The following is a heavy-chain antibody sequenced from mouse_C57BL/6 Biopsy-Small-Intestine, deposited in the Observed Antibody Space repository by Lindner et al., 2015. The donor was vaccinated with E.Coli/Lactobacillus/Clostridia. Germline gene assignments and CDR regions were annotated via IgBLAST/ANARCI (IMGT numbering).Heavy chain of an antibody. D-gene: IGHD2-3*01. Sequence: SVKVSCKAFGGTFSSYSISWVRQAPGQGLEWMGRIIPVLGISNYAQKFQGGVTITADKFTSTAYMELSSLTSEDTAVYYCARALHEFALRHDAFDIWGQGTMITVSS. V-gene: IGHV1-54*01. J-gene: IGHJ3*01. CDR2: IIPVLGIS. CDR3: ARALHEFALRHDAFDI. CDR1: GGTFSSYS.